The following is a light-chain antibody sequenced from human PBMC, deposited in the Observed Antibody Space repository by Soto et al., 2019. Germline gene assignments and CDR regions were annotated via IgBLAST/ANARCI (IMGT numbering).Light chain of an antibody. CDR2: GAS. Sequence: EIVLTQSPGTLSLSPGERATLSCRASQSVSSSFLAWYQQKLGQAPRLLIYGASSRATGIPDRFSGSLSGTDVTLTSSRLEPEDVAVYYCQQYGSSPLTFGGGTKVEIK. J-gene: IGKJ4*02. CDR1: QSVSSSF. V-gene: IGKV3-20*01. CDR3: QQYGSSPLT.